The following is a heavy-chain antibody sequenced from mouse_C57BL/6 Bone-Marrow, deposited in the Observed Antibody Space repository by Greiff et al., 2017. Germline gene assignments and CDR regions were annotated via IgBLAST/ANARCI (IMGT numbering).Heavy chain of an antibody. CDR3: ARDDGSSYWYFDV. CDR1: GYTFTSYD. V-gene: IGHV1-85*01. Sequence: VQLQQSGPELVKPGASVKLSCKASGYTFTSYDINWVKQRPGQGLEWIGWIYPRDGSTKYNEKFKGKATLTVDTSSSTAYMELHSLTSEDSAVYCCARDDGSSYWYFDVWGTGTTVTVSS. J-gene: IGHJ1*03. CDR2: IYPRDGST. D-gene: IGHD1-1*01.